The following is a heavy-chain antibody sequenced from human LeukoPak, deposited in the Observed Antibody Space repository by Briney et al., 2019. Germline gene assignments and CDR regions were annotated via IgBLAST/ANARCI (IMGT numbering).Heavy chain of an antibody. Sequence: GRSLRHSCAASGFTFSSYAMHWVRQAPGKGLEWVAVISYDGSNKYYADSVKGRFTISRDNSKNTLYLQMNSLRAEDTAVYYCARDGHYYDSSGYYSLDYWREGTLVTVSS. V-gene: IGHV3-30*04. J-gene: IGHJ4*02. CDR1: GFTFSSYA. D-gene: IGHD3-22*01. CDR3: ARDGHYYDSSGYYSLDY. CDR2: ISYDGSNK.